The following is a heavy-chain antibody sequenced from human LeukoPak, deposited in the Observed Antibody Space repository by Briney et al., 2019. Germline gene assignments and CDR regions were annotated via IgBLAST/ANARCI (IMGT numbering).Heavy chain of an antibody. V-gene: IGHV3-64*01. CDR2: ISSNGGST. D-gene: IGHD6-6*01. CDR1: GFTFSSYA. CDR3: ARVSSSSGNDY. Sequence: PGGSLRLSCAASGFTFSSYAMHWVRQAPGKGLEYVSGISSNGGSTYYANSVKGRFTISGDNSKNTLYLQMGSLRAEGVAVYYCARVSSSSGNDYWGQGTLVTVSS. J-gene: IGHJ4*02.